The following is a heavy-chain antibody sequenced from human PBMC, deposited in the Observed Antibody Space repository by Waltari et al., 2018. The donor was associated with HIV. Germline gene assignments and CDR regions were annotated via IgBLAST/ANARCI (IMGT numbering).Heavy chain of an antibody. Sequence: QVQLVQSGAEVKKPGASVKVSCKASGYTFPRYGISWVRPPPGQGLEWMGWISAYNGNTNYAQKLQGRVTMTTDTSTSTAYMELRSLRSDDTAVYYCAGSMRHYDILTGYRGAFDIWGQGTMVTVSS. V-gene: IGHV1-18*01. CDR1: GYTFPRYG. J-gene: IGHJ3*02. D-gene: IGHD3-9*01. CDR2: ISAYNGNT. CDR3: AGSMRHYDILTGYRGAFDI.